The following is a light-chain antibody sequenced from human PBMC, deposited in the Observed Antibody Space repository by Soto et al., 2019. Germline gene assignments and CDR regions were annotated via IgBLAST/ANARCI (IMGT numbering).Light chain of an antibody. Sequence: DIQMTQSPSTLSASVGDRVTITCRVSQSISSWLAWYQQKPVKAPKLLIYDASSLEGGVPSRFSGSGSGTEFTLTISSLQADDFATFYCQQYDRYPLTFGGGTKVDIK. CDR1: QSISSW. V-gene: IGKV1-5*01. J-gene: IGKJ4*01. CDR2: DAS. CDR3: QQYDRYPLT.